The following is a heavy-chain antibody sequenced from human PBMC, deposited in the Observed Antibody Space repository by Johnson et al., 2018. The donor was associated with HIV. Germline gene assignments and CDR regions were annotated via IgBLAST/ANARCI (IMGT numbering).Heavy chain of an antibody. D-gene: IGHD5-18*01. J-gene: IGHJ3*02. V-gene: IGHV3-66*02. CDR1: GFIVSSNY. Sequence: VQLVESGGGLVQPGGSLRLSCAASGFIVSSNYMSWVRQAPGKGLEWVSAIYSGGSAYYTDSVKGRFTISRDTSKNTLYLQMNSLRPEDTAVYYCARDLTEGGYSSGYYAFDIWGQGTMVTVSS. CDR3: ARDLTEGGYSSGYYAFDI. CDR2: IYSGGSA.